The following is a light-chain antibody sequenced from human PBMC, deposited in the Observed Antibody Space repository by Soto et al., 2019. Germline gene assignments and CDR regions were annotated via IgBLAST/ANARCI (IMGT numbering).Light chain of an antibody. J-gene: IGKJ1*01. CDR1: QSVINY. Sequence: EIVLTQSPATLSLSPGERATLSCRASQSVINYLAWYQQRPGQAPRLLIYDTSNRAPGIPARFSGSGSGTDFTLTFSSLEPEDFAVYYCQQRVGWPWTFGQGTKVEIK. CDR3: QQRVGWPWT. CDR2: DTS. V-gene: IGKV3-11*01.